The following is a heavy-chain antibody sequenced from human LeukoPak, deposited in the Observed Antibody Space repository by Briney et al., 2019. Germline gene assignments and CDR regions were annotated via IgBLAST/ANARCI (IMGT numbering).Heavy chain of an antibody. D-gene: IGHD2-15*01. J-gene: IGHJ4*02. V-gene: IGHV3-23*01. Sequence: GGSLRLSCVASGFTFNTFAMTWVRQAPGKGLEWVSSICGGGNNNTYYAGSVRGRFTISRDNSKNTLYLQMNSLRAEDTAVYYCARGTTGSCYSATLTRGQGILVTVSS. CDR3: ARGTTGSCYSATLT. CDR2: ICGGGNNNT. CDR1: GFTFNTFA.